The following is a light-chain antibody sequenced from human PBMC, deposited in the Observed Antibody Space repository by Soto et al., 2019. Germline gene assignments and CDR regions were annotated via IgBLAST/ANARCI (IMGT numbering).Light chain of an antibody. Sequence: IQLTQSPSTLSASVGDRLTITCRASQSISSWLAWFQQKPGKAPKLMIYAASSLQSGVPSRFSGSGSGTDFTLTISSLQPEDFATYYCQQSYSTLITLGQGTRLEIK. CDR1: QSISSW. J-gene: IGKJ5*01. V-gene: IGKV1-39*01. CDR3: QQSYSTLIT. CDR2: AAS.